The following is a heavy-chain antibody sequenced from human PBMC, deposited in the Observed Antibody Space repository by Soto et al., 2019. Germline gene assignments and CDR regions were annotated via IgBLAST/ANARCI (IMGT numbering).Heavy chain of an antibody. Sequence: ASVKGSCKASGYTFTSYGISWVRQAPGQGLEWMGWISAYNGNTNYAQKLQGRVTMTTDTSTSTAYMELRSLRSDDTAVYYCARGRYYDSSGYISWFDPWGQGTLVTVSS. CDR3: ARGRYYDSSGYISWFDP. D-gene: IGHD3-22*01. CDR2: ISAYNGNT. V-gene: IGHV1-18*01. J-gene: IGHJ5*02. CDR1: GYTFTSYG.